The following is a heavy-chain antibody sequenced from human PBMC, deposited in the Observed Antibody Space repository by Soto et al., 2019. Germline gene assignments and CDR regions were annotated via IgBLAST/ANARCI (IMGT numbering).Heavy chain of an antibody. D-gene: IGHD2-15*01. V-gene: IGHV4-30-4*01. CDR3: ARAADCSGGSCYFFLGY. Sequence: SETLSLTCAVSGGSISSGDYYWSWIRQPPGKGLEWIGYIYYSGSTYYNPSLKSRVTISVDTSKNQFSLKLSSVTAADTAVYYCARAADCSGGSCYFFLGYWGQGTLVTVSS. J-gene: IGHJ4*02. CDR2: IYYSGST. CDR1: GGSISSGDYY.